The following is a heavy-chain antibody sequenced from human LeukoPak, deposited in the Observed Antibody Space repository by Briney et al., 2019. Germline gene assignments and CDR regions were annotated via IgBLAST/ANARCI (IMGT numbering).Heavy chain of an antibody. Sequence: GASVKVSCKASGYTFTGYYMHRVRQAPGQGLEWMGWINPNSGGTNYAQKFQGRVTMTRDTSISTAYMELSRLRSDDTAVYYCARDPPRGPKGRQSSGCPDFDYWGQGTLVTVSS. CDR1: GYTFTGYY. CDR3: ARDPPRGPKGRQSSGCPDFDY. D-gene: IGHD6-19*01. V-gene: IGHV1-2*02. J-gene: IGHJ4*02. CDR2: INPNSGGT.